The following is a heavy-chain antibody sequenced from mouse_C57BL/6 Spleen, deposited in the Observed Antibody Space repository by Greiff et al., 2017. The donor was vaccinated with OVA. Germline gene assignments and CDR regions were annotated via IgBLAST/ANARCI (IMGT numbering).Heavy chain of an antibody. CDR1: GYTFTDYN. V-gene: IGHV1-22*01. Sequence: VQLQQSGPELVKPGASVKMSCKASGYTFTDYNMHWVKQSHGKSLEWIGYINPNNGGTSYNQKFKGKATLTVNKSSRTAYMELRSLTSEDSAVYYCARRGIGGSAGFDYWGQGTTLTVSS. D-gene: IGHD1-1*02. J-gene: IGHJ2*01. CDR3: ARRGIGGSAGFDY. CDR2: INPNNGGT.